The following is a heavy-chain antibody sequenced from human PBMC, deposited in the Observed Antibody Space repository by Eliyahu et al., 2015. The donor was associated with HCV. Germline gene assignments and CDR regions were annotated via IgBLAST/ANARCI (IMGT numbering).Heavy chain of an antibody. D-gene: IGHD1-26*01. CDR1: GFTFNYYW. V-gene: IGHV3-7*03. CDR3: VRDGISGTGAFDI. CDR2: VKQDGSEK. Sequence: QLVESGGGLVQPGGSLRLSCVASGFTFNYYWMSWVRQAPGKGLEWVANVKQDGSEKNYVNSVKGRFTISRDNAKDSLSLEMRSLRGEDTAVYYCVRDGISGTGAFDIWGPGTVVTVSS. J-gene: IGHJ3*02.